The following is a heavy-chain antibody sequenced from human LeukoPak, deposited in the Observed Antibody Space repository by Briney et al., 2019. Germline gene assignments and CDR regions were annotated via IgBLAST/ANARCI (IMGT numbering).Heavy chain of an antibody. Sequence: SETLSLTCAVSGGSFSSSNWWSGVRQPPGKGLEWIGEIYHSGSTNYNPSLKSRVTISVDKSKNQFSLKLSSVTAADTAVYYCAREQDSSSSYFDYWGQGTLVTVSS. CDR1: GGSFSSSNW. CDR2: IYHSGST. D-gene: IGHD6-13*01. V-gene: IGHV4-4*02. CDR3: AREQDSSSSYFDY. J-gene: IGHJ4*02.